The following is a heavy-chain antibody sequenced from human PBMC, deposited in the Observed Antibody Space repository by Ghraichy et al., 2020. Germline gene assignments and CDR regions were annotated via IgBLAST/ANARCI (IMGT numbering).Heavy chain of an antibody. Sequence: ASVKVSCKASGYTFTGYYMHWVRQAPGQGLEWMGWINPNSGGTNYAQKFQGRVTMTRDTSISTAYMELSRLGSDDTAVYYCARAPRGLALRFDPWGQGTLVTVSS. CDR1: GYTFTGYY. CDR2: INPNSGGT. CDR3: ARAPRGLALRFDP. D-gene: IGHD3-10*01. V-gene: IGHV1-2*02. J-gene: IGHJ5*02.